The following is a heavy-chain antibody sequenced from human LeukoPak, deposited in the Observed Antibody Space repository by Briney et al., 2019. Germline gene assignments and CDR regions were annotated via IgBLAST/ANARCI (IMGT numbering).Heavy chain of an antibody. Sequence: PSETLSLTCTVPGGSISSYYWSWIRQPPGKGLEWIGYIYYSGSTNYNPSLKSRVTISVDTSKNQFSLKLSSVTAADTAVYYCARWSGSVTARNYYYYMDVWGEGTTVTVSS. CDR1: GGSISSYY. V-gene: IGHV4-59*08. D-gene: IGHD6-6*01. CDR3: ARWSGSVTARNYYYYMDV. CDR2: IYYSGST. J-gene: IGHJ6*03.